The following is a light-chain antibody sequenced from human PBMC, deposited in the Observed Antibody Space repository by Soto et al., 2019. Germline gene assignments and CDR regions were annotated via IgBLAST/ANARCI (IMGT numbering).Light chain of an antibody. CDR2: GAS. Sequence: DIQMTQSPSTLSASIGDRVSITCRASQSISKWLAWHQQKPGKAPKLLIYGASTLQSGVPSRFTGSGSGTEFTLTISSLQPDDFATYYCQQLNSYPRTFGQGTKVDI. CDR1: QSISKW. CDR3: QQLNSYPRT. J-gene: IGKJ1*01. V-gene: IGKV1-5*01.